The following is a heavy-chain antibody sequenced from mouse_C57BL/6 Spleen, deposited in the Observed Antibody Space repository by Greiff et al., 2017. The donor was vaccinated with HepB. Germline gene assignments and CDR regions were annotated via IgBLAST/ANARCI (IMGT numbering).Heavy chain of an antibody. CDR3: AMGMVTTRGFAY. J-gene: IGHJ3*01. D-gene: IGHD2-2*01. CDR2: IHPSDSDT. V-gene: IGHV1-74*01. CDR1: GYTFTSYW. Sequence: QVQLKQPGAELVKPGASVKVSCKASGYTFTSYWMHWVKQRPGQGLEWIGRIHPSDSDTNYNQKFKGKATLTVDKSSSTAYMQLSSLTSEDSAVYYCAMGMVTTRGFAYWGQGTLVTVSA.